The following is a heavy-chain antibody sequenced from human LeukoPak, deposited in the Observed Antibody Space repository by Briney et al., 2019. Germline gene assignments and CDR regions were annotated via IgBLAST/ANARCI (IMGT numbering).Heavy chain of an antibody. Sequence: PSETLSLTCTVSGYPISSGYYWGWIRPPPGKGLEWIGGIYHRGSTYYNPSLKSRVTISVDTSKNQFSLKLNSVTAADTAVYYCARHPFQAYSSSWNNWFDPWGQGTLVTVSS. CDR3: ARHPFQAYSSSWNNWFDP. CDR1: GYPISSGYY. CDR2: IYHRGST. V-gene: IGHV4-38-2*02. D-gene: IGHD6-13*01. J-gene: IGHJ5*02.